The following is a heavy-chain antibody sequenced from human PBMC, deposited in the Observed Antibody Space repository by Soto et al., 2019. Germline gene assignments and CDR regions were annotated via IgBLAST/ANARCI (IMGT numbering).Heavy chain of an antibody. CDR2: INHSGST. J-gene: IGHJ3*02. D-gene: IGHD5-12*01. CDR3: ASTYGYSGYGRQDAFDI. V-gene: IGHV4-34*01. CDR1: GGSFSGYY. Sequence: PSETLSLTCAVYGGSFSGYYWSWIRQPPGKGLEWIGEINHSGSTNYNPSLKSRVTISVDTSKNQFSLKLSSVTAADTAVYYCASTYGYSGYGRQDAFDIWGQGTMVTVSS.